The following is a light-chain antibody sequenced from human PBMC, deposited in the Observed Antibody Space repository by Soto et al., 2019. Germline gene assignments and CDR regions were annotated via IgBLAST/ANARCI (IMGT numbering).Light chain of an antibody. J-gene: IGKJ1*01. Sequence: DIQMTQSPSTLSASVGDRVTITCRASQRMATWLAWYQHQPGSAPKLLIYGASTLQSGVPSRFSGSGSGAEFTLTIDNLQPEDFATYYCQQYHLYWTFGPGTKVDNK. CDR3: QQYHLYWT. CDR1: QRMATW. V-gene: IGKV1-5*01. CDR2: GAS.